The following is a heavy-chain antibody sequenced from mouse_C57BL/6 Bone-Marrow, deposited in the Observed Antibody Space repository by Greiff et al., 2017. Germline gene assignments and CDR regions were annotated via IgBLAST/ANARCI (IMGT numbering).Heavy chain of an antibody. D-gene: IGHD2-5*01. CDR3: ARDVYYSNYVGAMDY. CDR2: SRNKANDYTT. CDR1: GFTFSDFY. V-gene: IGHV7-1*01. Sequence: EVNVVESGGGLVQSGRSLRLSCATSGFTFSDFYMEWVRQAPGKGLEWIAASRNKANDYTTEYSASVKGRFIVSRDTSQSILYLQMNALRAEDTAIYYCARDVYYSNYVGAMDYWGQGTSVTVSS. J-gene: IGHJ4*01.